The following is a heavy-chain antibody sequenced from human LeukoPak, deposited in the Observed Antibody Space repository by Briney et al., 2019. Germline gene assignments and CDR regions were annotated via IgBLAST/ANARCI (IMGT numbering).Heavy chain of an antibody. CDR3: TRAFPPLRTATAGDL. CDR2: ISGRSSHV. V-gene: IGHV3-21*06. D-gene: IGHD4-11*01. Sequence: VGSLRLACTGSGFTFSDCDMKSGRHAPGKGLEWVSSISGRSSHVYYADSIKGRFTISRDNAKNSLYLQMNSLRDEDTAVYYCTRAFPPLRTATAGDLWGQGTLVTVSS. J-gene: IGHJ5*02. CDR1: GFTFSDCD.